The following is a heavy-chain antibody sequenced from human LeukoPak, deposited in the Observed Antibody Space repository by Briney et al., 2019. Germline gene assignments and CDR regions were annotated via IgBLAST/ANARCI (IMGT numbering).Heavy chain of an antibody. CDR3: ARDVGYGENYYYYMDV. D-gene: IGHD4-17*01. V-gene: IGHV3-30*04. CDR2: ISYDGSNK. J-gene: IGHJ6*03. CDR1: GFTFTRHA. Sequence: GGSLRLSCAASGFTFTRHAMHWVRQAPGKGLEWVAVISYDGSNKYNEGSVKGRFTISRDISKNTLYLQMNSLRGEDTAVYYCARDVGYGENYYYYMDVWGTGTPVTVSS.